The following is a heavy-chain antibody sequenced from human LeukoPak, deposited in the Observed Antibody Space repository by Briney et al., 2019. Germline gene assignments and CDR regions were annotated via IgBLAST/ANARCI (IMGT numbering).Heavy chain of an antibody. V-gene: IGHV4-59*01. Sequence: TSSETLSLTCTVSGGSISSYYWSWIRQPPGKGLEWIGYIYYSGSTNYNPSLKSRVTISVDTSKNQFSLKLSSVTAADTAVYYCAGRADEEFSSSWTNNWFDPWGQGTLVTVSS. J-gene: IGHJ5*02. D-gene: IGHD6-13*01. CDR2: IYYSGST. CDR1: GGSISSYY. CDR3: AGRADEEFSSSWTNNWFDP.